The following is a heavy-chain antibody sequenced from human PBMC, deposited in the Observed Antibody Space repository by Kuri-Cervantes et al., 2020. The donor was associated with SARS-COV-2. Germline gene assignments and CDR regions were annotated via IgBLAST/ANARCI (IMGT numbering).Heavy chain of an antibody. CDR3: ARLGGFYSWMDV. V-gene: IGHV3-30*03. D-gene: IGHD3-22*01. CDR2: ISYDGSNK. CDR1: GFTFSVYW. J-gene: IGHJ6*02. Sequence: GGSLRLSCAASGFTFSVYWMTWVRQAPGKGLEWVAVISYDGSNKYYADSAKGRFTISRDNSKNTLYLQISSLRAEDTAVYYCARLGGFYSWMDVWGQGTKVTVSS.